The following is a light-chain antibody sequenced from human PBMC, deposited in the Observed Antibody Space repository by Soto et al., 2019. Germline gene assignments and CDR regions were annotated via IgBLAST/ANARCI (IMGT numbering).Light chain of an antibody. CDR1: QSIGSY. CDR3: QQSYYTPLT. V-gene: IGKV1-39*01. J-gene: IGKJ4*01. Sequence: DIQMTQSPSSLSASVGDRVTITCRASQSIGSYLNWYQQTPGRAPKFLISAASSLQSGVPSRFSGSGSGTDFTLTISSLQREDFATYYCQQSYYTPLTFGGGTKVDIK. CDR2: AAS.